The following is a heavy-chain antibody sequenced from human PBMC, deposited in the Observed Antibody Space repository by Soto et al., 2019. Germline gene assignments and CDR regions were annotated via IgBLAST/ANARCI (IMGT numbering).Heavy chain of an antibody. CDR3: ARVMDGSGSYWFDP. CDR1: GGSISSYY. Sequence: SETLSLTCTVSGGSISSYYWSWIRQPPGKGLEWIGYIYYSGSTNYNPSLKSRVTISVDTSKNQFSLKLSSVTAADTAVYYCARVMDGSGSYWFDPWGQGTLVTVSS. V-gene: IGHV4-59*01. D-gene: IGHD3-10*01. CDR2: IYYSGST. J-gene: IGHJ5*02.